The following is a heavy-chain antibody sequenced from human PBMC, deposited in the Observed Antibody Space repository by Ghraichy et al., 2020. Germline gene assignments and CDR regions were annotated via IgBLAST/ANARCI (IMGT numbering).Heavy chain of an antibody. CDR3: ARASRVVRFYYYDGMEV. V-gene: IGHV3-48*02. CDR2: ISTSSRSI. J-gene: IGHJ6*02. Sequence: GGSLRLSCVGSGFTFGDYNLNWVRQSPGKGLEWISYISTSSRSIFYADSVKGRFTISRDNAQNSLFLQMKSLRDEDTAVYYCARASRVVRFYYYDGMEVWGQGTTVTVSS. D-gene: IGHD4-23*01. CDR1: GFTFGDYN.